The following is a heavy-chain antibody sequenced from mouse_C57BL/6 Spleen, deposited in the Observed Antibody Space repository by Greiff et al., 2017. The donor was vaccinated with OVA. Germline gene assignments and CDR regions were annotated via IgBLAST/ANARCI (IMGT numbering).Heavy chain of an antibody. J-gene: IGHJ2*01. CDR2: IDPETGGT. Sequence: QLQQSGAELVRPGASVTLSCKASGYTFTDYEMHWVKQTPVHGLEWIGAIDPETGGTAYNQKFKGKAILTADKSSSTAYMELRSLTSEDSAVYYCTREGLRRDYFDYWGQGTTLTVSS. CDR3: TREGLRRDYFDY. D-gene: IGHD2-4*01. CDR1: GYTFTDYE. V-gene: IGHV1-15*01.